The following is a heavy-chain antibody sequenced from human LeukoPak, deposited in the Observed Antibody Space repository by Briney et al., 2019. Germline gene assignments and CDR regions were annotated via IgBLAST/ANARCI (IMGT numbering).Heavy chain of an antibody. D-gene: IGHD3-22*01. CDR2: INWNGGST. CDR3: ARVTVYYDSSGYFDF. CDR1: GFIFDNYG. Sequence: GGSLRLSCAASGFIFDNYGMSWVRQAPGKGLEWVPGINWNGGSTGYADSVKGRFTISRDKAKNSLYLQLNSLRAEDTALYYCARVTVYYDSSGYFDFWGQGTLVTVSS. J-gene: IGHJ4*02. V-gene: IGHV3-20*04.